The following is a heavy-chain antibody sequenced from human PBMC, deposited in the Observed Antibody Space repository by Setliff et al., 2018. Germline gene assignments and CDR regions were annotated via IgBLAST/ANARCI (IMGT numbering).Heavy chain of an antibody. CDR2: IYHSGRT. D-gene: IGHD2-21*01. CDR3: ARHSSTGAFDF. J-gene: IGHJ4*02. V-gene: IGHV4-38-2*01. Sequence: SETLSLTCAVSGYSIGRDYYWGWIRQPPGKGLEWIGSIYHSGRTYDNPSLKSRVTVSIDTSENQFSLKINSVTAADTAVYYCARHSSTGAFDFWGQGTLVTVSS. CDR1: GYSIGRDYY.